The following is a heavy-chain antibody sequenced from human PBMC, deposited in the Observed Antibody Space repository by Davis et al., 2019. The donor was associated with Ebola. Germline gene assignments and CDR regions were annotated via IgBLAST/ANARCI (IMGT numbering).Heavy chain of an antibody. D-gene: IGHD3-16*01. CDR2: IKEEGSEQ. CDR1: GFISSSYW. CDR3: ARGIMKYYFEY. V-gene: IGHV3-7*01. J-gene: IGHJ4*02. Sequence: GGSLRLSCAASGFISSSYWMSWVRQAPGKGLEWVANIKEEGSEQYYADSVKGRFTISRDNAKNSLYLQMNSLRVEDTAVYYCARGIMKYYFEYWGQGSLVTVSP.